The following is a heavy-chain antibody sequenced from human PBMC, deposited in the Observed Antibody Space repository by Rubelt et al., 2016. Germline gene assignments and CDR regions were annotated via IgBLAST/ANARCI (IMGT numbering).Heavy chain of an antibody. Sequence: QVQLQESGPGLVKPSETLSLTCTVSGGSITTYYWSWIRQPPGKGLEWIGYIYYRGSTNYNPSLKCRGTRSVDTSRNQCSLKLTSGTAADTAMYYCASHRAGAVGVTSPFAYWGQGTLITVSS. D-gene: IGHD1-26*01. J-gene: IGHJ4*02. CDR1: GGSITTYY. CDR3: ASHRAGAVGVTSPFAY. CDR2: IYYRGST. V-gene: IGHV4-59*01.